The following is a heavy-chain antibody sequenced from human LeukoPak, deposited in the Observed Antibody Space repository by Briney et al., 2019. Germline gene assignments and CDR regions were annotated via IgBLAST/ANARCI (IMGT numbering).Heavy chain of an antibody. D-gene: IGHD1-1*01. CDR3: ARDGDTTTSDNDAFDI. J-gene: IGHJ3*02. Sequence: GGSLRLSCAASGFTFSSYWMTWVRQAPGKGLEWVANIKQDGSEKYYVDSVKGRFTISRDKAKNSLYLQMNSLRAEDTAVYYCARDGDTTTSDNDAFDIWGQGTMVTVSS. V-gene: IGHV3-7*01. CDR1: GFTFSSYW. CDR2: IKQDGSEK.